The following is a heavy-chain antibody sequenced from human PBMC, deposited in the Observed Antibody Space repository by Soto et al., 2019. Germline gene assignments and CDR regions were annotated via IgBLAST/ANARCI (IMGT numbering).Heavy chain of an antibody. D-gene: IGHD1-26*01. Sequence: QVQLVQSGAEVKKPGASVKVSCKASGYTITSYGISWVRQAPGQGLEWMGWINAYNGNTKYAQKLQGRAIMTTDTSTSTAYMELRSLRSDDTAVYYCARDAAVGLFDYWGQGTLVTVSS. J-gene: IGHJ4*02. CDR1: GYTITSYG. CDR2: INAYNGNT. V-gene: IGHV1-18*01. CDR3: ARDAAVGLFDY.